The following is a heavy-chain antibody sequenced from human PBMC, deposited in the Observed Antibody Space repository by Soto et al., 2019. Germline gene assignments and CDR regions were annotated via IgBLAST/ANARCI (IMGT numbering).Heavy chain of an antibody. Sequence: EVQLVQSGGGLVQPGGSLKLSCAASGFTFSGSTVHWVSQASGEGLQWVGRIRSKANDYATTYIASVKGRFTISRDDSRNTAYLQMSDLKTEDTAVYYCTGGYCTGGTCYSGYFQHWGQGALVTVFS. CDR3: TGGYCTGGTCYSGYFQH. CDR1: GFTFSGST. V-gene: IGHV3-73*02. CDR2: IRSKANDYAT. D-gene: IGHD2-15*01. J-gene: IGHJ1*01.